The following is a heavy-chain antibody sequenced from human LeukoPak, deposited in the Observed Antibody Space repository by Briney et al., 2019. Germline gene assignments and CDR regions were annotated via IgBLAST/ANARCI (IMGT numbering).Heavy chain of an antibody. D-gene: IGHD6-19*01. J-gene: IGHJ6*02. Sequence: ASVKVSCKASGGTFSSYAISWVRQAPGQGLEWIGIINPSGGSTSYAQKFQGRVTMTRDTSTSTVYMELSSLRSEDTAVYYCARDLLLELAVAGPYYYYGMDVWGQGTTVTVSS. CDR3: ARDLLLELAVAGPYYYYGMDV. V-gene: IGHV1-46*01. CDR2: INPSGGST. CDR1: GGTFSSYA.